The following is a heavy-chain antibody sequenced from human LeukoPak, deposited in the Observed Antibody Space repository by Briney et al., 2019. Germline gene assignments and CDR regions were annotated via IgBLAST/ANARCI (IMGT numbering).Heavy chain of an antibody. Sequence: LAASVKVSCKASGYTFTGYYIHWVRQAPGQGLEWMGWINPNSGATKCAQNFQGRVTMTRDTSISTAYMEVSDLKSDDTALYYCARVLRYFGTFDPWGQGTLVTVSS. CDR2: INPNSGAT. J-gene: IGHJ5*02. D-gene: IGHD3-9*01. CDR3: ARVLRYFGTFDP. CDR1: GYTFTGYY. V-gene: IGHV1-2*03.